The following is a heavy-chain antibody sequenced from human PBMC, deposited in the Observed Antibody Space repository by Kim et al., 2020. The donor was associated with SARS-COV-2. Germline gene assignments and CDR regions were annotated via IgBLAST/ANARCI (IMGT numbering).Heavy chain of an antibody. D-gene: IGHD6-13*01. V-gene: IGHV4-59*08. J-gene: IGHJ4*02. Sequence: TPTPRSRVTISVDTSKNPYYLKLSSGTAADTAVYYCARHINSSWRYYFDYWGQGTLVTVSS. CDR3: ARHINSSWRYYFDY.